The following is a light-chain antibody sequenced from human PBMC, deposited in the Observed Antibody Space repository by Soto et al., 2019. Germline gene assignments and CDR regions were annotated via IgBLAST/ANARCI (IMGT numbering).Light chain of an antibody. CDR3: ASWDDSLSETV. V-gene: IGLV1-40*01. J-gene: IGLJ7*01. CDR2: GNS. CDR1: SSNIGAGYD. Sequence: QSVLTQPPSVSGAPRQRVTISCTGSSSNIGAGYDVHWYQQLPGTAPKLLIYGNSNRRPSGVPDRFSGSKSGSSASLAISGLRPEDEADYYCASWDDSLSETVFGGGTQLTVL.